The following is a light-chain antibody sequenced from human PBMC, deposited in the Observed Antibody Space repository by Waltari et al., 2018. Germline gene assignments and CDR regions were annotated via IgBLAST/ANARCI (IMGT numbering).Light chain of an antibody. Sequence: SYVVTQSPSVSVAPGETARITCWGDNIGSKTVHWYQQRPGQAPVLVLLYDSDRPSWIPERFSGSNSGNTATLTISWVEAEDEADYYCLVWHSTIDHQGVFGGGTKLTVL. CDR3: LVWHSTIDHQGV. CDR1: NIGSKT. J-gene: IGLJ2*01. V-gene: IGLV3-21*04. CDR2: YDS.